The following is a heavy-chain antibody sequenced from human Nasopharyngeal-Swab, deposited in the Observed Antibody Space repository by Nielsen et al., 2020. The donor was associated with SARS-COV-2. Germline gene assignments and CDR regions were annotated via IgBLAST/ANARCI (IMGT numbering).Heavy chain of an antibody. J-gene: IGHJ5*02. CDR1: GFTFSSYA. Sequence: GESLKISCAASGFTFSSYAMHWVRQAPGKGLEWVAVISYDGSNKYYADSVKGRFTIPRDNSKNTLYLQMNSLRAEDTAVYYCANWFDPWGQGTLVTVSS. CDR3: ANWFDP. CDR2: ISYDGSNK. V-gene: IGHV3-30-3*01.